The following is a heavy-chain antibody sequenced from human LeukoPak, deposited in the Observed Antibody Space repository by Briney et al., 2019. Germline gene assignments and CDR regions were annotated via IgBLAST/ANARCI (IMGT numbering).Heavy chain of an antibody. CDR3: ARGNEDPALADAFDL. CDR2: INPNSGGT. V-gene: IGHV1-2*02. D-gene: IGHD1-1*01. J-gene: IGHJ3*01. CDR1: GGTFSSYT. Sequence: ASVKVSCKASGGTFSSYTISWVRQAPGQGLEWMGWINPNSGGTNYAQKFQGRVTMTRDTSISTAYMELSRLRSDDTAVYYCARGNEDPALADAFDLWGQGTMVTVSS.